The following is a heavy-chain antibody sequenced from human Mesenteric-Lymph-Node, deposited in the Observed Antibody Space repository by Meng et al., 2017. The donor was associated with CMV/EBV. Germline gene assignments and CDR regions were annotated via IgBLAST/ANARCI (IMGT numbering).Heavy chain of an antibody. J-gene: IGHJ4*02. CDR2: IYYSGST. CDR3: ARRAGYSSSRYFDY. D-gene: IGHD6-13*01. V-gene: IGHV4-39*01. Sequence: GSLRLSCTVSGGSISSSSYYWGWIRQPPGKGLEWIGSIYYSGSTYYNPSLKSRVTISVDTSKNQFSLKLSSVTAADTAVYYCARRAGYSSSRYFDYWGQGTLVTVSS. CDR1: GGSISSSSYY.